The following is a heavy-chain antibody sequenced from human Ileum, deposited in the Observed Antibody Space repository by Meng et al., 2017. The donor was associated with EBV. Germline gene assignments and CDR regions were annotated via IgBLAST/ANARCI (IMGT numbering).Heavy chain of an antibody. Sequence: QVQLQESGPGLVKPSGTLSLTCAASGDSISSNNWWSWVRQPPGKGLEWIGEIYHSGSTNYNPSFKSRVTMSVDKSKNQISLNLSSVTAADTAVYYCASGRDYAWHSWGRGTLVTVSS. CDR3: ASGRDYAWHS. CDR1: GDSISSNNW. D-gene: IGHD4-17*01. J-gene: IGHJ4*02. CDR2: IYHSGST. V-gene: IGHV4-4*02.